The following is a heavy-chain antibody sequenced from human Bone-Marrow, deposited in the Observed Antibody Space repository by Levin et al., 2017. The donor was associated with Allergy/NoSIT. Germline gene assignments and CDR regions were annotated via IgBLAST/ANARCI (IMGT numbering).Heavy chain of an antibody. J-gene: IGHJ4*02. V-gene: IGHV1-69*13. D-gene: IGHD4-17*01. Sequence: ASVKVSCKASGGTFNTRAFSWVRQAPGQGLDYMGGILPLFATTNYAQKFQGRVTMTADESTSTAYMELTNVTSEDTAVYYCAADSFPVRAFDYWGQGTLVIVSS. CDR3: AADSFPVRAFDY. CDR1: GGTFNTRA. CDR2: ILPLFATT.